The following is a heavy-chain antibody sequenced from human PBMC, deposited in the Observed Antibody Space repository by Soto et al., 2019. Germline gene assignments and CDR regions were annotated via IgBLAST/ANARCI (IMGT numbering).Heavy chain of an antibody. J-gene: IGHJ4*02. CDR3: APSNTSVMRYSFDS. CDR1: GFSLSTTRVG. Sequence: QITLKESGPTLVKPTQTLTLTCTFSGFSLSTTRVGVGWIRQPPGEALEWLALLYWDDDKLYSPSLKRRLTITNDTSKNPVVLTLTNMDPADTATYYSAPSNTSVMRYSFDSWGQGTLFTVSS. CDR2: LYWDDDK. V-gene: IGHV2-5*02.